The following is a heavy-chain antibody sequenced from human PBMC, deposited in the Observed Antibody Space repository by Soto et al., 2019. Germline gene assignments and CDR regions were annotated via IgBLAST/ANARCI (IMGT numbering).Heavy chain of an antibody. CDR2: IYYRGDT. Sequence: QVQLQESGPGLVKPSETLSLTCTVSGGSISTYYWTWIRQPPGTGLEWIGHIYYRGDTKYNPSLKRRVTILVDTSKNQFSLTWNSVSAADTAVYYCEGRNSGTYDYWGQGTLVTVSS. V-gene: IGHV4-59*08. CDR1: GGSISTYY. D-gene: IGHD1-26*01. CDR3: EGRNSGTYDY. J-gene: IGHJ4*02.